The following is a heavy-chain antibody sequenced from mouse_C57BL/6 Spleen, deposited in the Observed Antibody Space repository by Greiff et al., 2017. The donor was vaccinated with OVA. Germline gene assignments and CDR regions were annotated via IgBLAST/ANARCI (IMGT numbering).Heavy chain of an antibody. CDR2: ISYDGSN. CDR1: GYSITSGYY. J-gene: IGHJ2*01. Sequence: ESGPGLVKPSQSLSLTCSVTGYSITSGYYWNWIRQFPGNKLEWMGYISYDGSNNYNPSLKNRISITRDTSKNQFFLKLNSVTTEDTATYYCARAPSYYSNPYFDYWGQGTTLTVSS. V-gene: IGHV3-6*01. D-gene: IGHD2-5*01. CDR3: ARAPSYYSNPYFDY.